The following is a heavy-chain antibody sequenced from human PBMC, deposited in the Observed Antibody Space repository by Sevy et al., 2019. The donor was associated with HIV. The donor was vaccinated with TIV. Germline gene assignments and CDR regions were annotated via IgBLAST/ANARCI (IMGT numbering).Heavy chain of an antibody. CDR3: TRGWVGPDY. CDR2: ISESGGST. V-gene: IGHV3-23*01. D-gene: IGHD1-26*01. J-gene: IGHJ4*02. Sequence: GESLKISCAASGFTFSNFGMSWVRQAPGKGLEWVSSISESGGSTYQADSVKGRFTISRDNSRNTVYLQMNGLRAEDTAVYYCTRGWVGPDYWGQGTLVTVSS. CDR1: GFTFSNFG.